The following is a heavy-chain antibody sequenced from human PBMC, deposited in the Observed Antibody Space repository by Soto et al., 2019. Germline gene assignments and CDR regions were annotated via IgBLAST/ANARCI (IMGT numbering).Heavy chain of an antibody. CDR2: INAGGSTT. J-gene: IGHJ6*03. CDR3: AKAAIWGGGRYYYYYMDV. CDR1: GFIFSGYG. Sequence: EVRLLESGGGLVQPGGSLRLSCAASGFIFSGYGMTWVRQAPGKGLEWVSIINAGGSTTHYADSVKGRFTISRDDSKNTLYLQMNSLRGDDTAVYYCAKAAIWGGGRYYYYYMDVWGKGTTVTVSS. D-gene: IGHD2-15*01. V-gene: IGHV3-23*03.